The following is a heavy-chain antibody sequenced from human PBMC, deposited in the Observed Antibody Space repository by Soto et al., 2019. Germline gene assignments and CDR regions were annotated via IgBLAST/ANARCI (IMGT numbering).Heavy chain of an antibody. CDR3: ANIEGSGYPGAFDI. Sequence: GASVKVSCKASGGTFSSYTISWVRQAPGQGLEWMGRIIPILGIANYAQKFQGRVTITADKSTSTAYMELSSLRSEDTAVYYCANIEGSGYPGAFDIWGQGTMVTVSS. J-gene: IGHJ3*02. D-gene: IGHD5-12*01. V-gene: IGHV1-69*02. CDR1: GGTFSSYT. CDR2: IIPILGIA.